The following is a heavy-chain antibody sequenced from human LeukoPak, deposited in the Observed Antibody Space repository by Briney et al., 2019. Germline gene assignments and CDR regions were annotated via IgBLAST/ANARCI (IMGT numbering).Heavy chain of an antibody. D-gene: IGHD2-15*01. CDR2: FYPGDSET. CDR3: VRRDHCSGGSCYYNWFDP. CDR1: GYSFSGYW. J-gene: IGHJ5*02. V-gene: IGHV5-51*01. Sequence: GASLKISCKGSGYSFSGYWIGWVRQMPGKGLEWVGVFYPGDSETRYSSSFQGQVTISADKSISTAYLQWSSLKASDTAMYYCVRRDHCSGGSCYYNWFDPWGQGTLVTVSS.